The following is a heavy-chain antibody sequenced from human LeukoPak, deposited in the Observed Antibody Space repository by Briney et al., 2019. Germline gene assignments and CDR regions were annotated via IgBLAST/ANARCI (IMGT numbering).Heavy chain of an antibody. CDR2: ISGSGGST. Sequence: GGSLRLSCAASGFTFSSYAMSWVRQAPGKGLEWVSAISGSGGSTYYADSVKGRFTISRDNAKNSLYLQMNSLRAEDTAVYYCASRYSGYETRGSGYYMDVWGKGTTVTVSS. CDR3: ASRYSGYETRGSGYYMDV. J-gene: IGHJ6*03. V-gene: IGHV3-23*01. CDR1: GFTFSSYA. D-gene: IGHD5-12*01.